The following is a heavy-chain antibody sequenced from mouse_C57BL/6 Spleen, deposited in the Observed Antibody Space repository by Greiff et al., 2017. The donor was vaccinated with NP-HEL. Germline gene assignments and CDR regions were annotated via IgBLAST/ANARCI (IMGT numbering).Heavy chain of an antibody. V-gene: IGHV7-3*01. CDR1: GFTFTDYY. J-gene: IGHJ4*01. D-gene: IGHD4-1*01. CDR2: IRNKANGYTT. CDR3: ARYMGLGYAMDY. Sequence: EVKLMESGGGLVQPGGSLSLSCAASGFTFTDYYMSWVRQPPGKALEWLGFIRNKANGYTTEYSASVKGRFTISRDNSQSILYLQMNALRAEDSATYYCARYMGLGYAMDYWGQGTSVTVSS.